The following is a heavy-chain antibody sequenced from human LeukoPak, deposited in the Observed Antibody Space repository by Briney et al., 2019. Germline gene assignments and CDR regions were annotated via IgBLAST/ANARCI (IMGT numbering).Heavy chain of an antibody. CDR2: IYHGGSGST. Sequence: PSETLSLTCTVSGYSISSGYYWGWIRQPPGKGLEWIGTIYHGGSGSTHYNPSLKSRVTISVDTSKNQFSLKLTSVTAADTAVYYCARENSGYDKPIDYWGQGTLVTVSS. CDR3: ARENSGYDKPIDY. J-gene: IGHJ4*02. D-gene: IGHD5-12*01. CDR1: GYSISSGYY. V-gene: IGHV4-38-2*02.